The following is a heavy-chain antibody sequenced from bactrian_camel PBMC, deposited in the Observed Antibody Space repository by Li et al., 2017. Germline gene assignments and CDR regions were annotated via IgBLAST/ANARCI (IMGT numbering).Heavy chain of an antibody. CDR2: INSGGGDT. CDR3: ATELYGGSCEGY. CDR1: GSLLSNYD. D-gene: IGHD7*01. J-gene: IGHJ6*01. V-gene: IGHV3S40*01. Sequence: VQLVESGGGLVQPGGSLRLTCLFSGSLLSNYDMSWVRQAPGKGLEWVSQINSGGGDTYYAASVKGRFTISRDNAKNIVYLQLNSLKTEDTAMYYCATELYGGSCEGYWGQGTQVTVS.